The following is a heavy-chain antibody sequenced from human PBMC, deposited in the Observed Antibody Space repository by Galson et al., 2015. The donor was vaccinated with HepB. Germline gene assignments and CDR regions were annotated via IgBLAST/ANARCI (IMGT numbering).Heavy chain of an antibody. D-gene: IGHD6-13*01. J-gene: IGHJ4*02. CDR1: GFTFSDYY. Sequence: SLRLSCAASGFTFSDYYMSWIRQAPGKGLEWVSYISSSSSYTNYADSVKGRFTISRDNAKNSLYLQMNSLRAEDTAVYYCARPELIAAAGDPFDYWGQGTLVTVSS. CDR2: ISSSSSYT. CDR3: ARPELIAAAGDPFDY. V-gene: IGHV3-11*06.